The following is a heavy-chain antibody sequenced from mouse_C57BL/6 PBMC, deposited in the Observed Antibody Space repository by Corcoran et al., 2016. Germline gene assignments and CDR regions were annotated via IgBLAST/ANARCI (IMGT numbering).Heavy chain of an antibody. V-gene: IGHV1-26*01. CDR1: GYTFTDYY. CDR2: INPNNGGT. Sequence: EVQLQQSGPELVKPGASVKISCKASGYTFTDYYMNWVKQSHGKSLEWIGDINPNNGGTSYNQKFKGKATLTVDKSSSTAYMELRSLTAEDSAVDYCARSRLNLDHWYFDVWGKGTTVTVSS. CDR3: ARSRLNLDHWYFDV. D-gene: IGHD3-2*02. J-gene: IGHJ1*03.